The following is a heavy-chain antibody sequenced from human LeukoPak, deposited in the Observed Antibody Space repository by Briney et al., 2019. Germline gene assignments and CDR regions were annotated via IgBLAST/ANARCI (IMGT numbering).Heavy chain of an antibody. CDR1: GGSFSGYY. J-gene: IGHJ4*02. V-gene: IGHV3-15*01. Sequence: ETLSLTCAVYGGSFSGYYWSWVRQAPGKGLEWVGRIKSKTDGGTTDYAAPVKGRFTISRDDSKNTLYLQMNSLKTEDTAVYYCTTDEPIHYDSSGRSDWGQGTLVTVSS. CDR3: TTDEPIHYDSSGRSD. CDR2: IKSKTDGGTT. D-gene: IGHD3-22*01.